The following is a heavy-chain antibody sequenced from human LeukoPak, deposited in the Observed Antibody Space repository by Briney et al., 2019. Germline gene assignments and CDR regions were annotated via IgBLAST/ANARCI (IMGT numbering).Heavy chain of an antibody. CDR3: ARAQYSGYGRAFDI. CDR2: IYSGGST. CDR1: GFTVSSNY. D-gene: IGHD5-12*01. J-gene: IGHJ3*02. V-gene: IGHV3-53*01. Sequence: GGSLRLSCAASGFTVSSNYMSWVRQAPGKGLEWVSVIYSGGSTYYADSVKGRFTISRDNSKNTLYLQMNSLRAEDTAVYYCARAQYSGYGRAFDIWGQGTMVTVSS.